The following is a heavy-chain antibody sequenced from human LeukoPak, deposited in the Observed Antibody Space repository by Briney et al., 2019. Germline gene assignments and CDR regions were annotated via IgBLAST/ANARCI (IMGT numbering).Heavy chain of an antibody. D-gene: IGHD3-3*01. CDR3: ATRPRITIFGVTNLYYMDV. CDR2: VDPEDGET. J-gene: IGHJ6*03. Sequence: ASVKISCKASGYTFTDYYMHWVQQAPGKGLEWMGRVDPEDGETIYAEKFQGRVTITADTSTDTAYMGLSSLRSEDTAVYYCATRPRITIFGVTNLYYMDVWGKGTTVTVSS. CDR1: GYTFTDYY. V-gene: IGHV1-69-2*01.